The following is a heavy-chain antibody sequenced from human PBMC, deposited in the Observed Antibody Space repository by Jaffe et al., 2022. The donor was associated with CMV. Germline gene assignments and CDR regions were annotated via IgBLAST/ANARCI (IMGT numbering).Heavy chain of an antibody. CDR1: GFSLSTSGMC. D-gene: IGHD3-10*01. J-gene: IGHJ6*02. Sequence: QVTLRESGPALVKPTQTLTLTCTFSGFSLSTSGMCVSWIRQPPGKALEWLALIDWDDDKYYSTSLKTRLTISKDTSKNQVVLTMTNMDPVDTATYYCARTQPKGGSGSYYRDYYYGMDVWGQGTTVTVSS. CDR3: ARTQPKGGSGSYYRDYYYGMDV. V-gene: IGHV2-70*01. CDR2: IDWDDDK.